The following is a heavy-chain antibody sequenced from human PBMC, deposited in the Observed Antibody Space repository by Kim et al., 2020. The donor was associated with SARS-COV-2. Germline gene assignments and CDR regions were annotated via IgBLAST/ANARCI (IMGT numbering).Heavy chain of an antibody. Sequence: SVKGRFTISRDNSKNTLYLQMNSLRAEDTAVYYCAKDLVVPAAIPAHFDYWGQGTLVTVSS. J-gene: IGHJ4*02. CDR3: AKDLVVPAAIPAHFDY. D-gene: IGHD2-2*01. V-gene: IGHV3-23*01.